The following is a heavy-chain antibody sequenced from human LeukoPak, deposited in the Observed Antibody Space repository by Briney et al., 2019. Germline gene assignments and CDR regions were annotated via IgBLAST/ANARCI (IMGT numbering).Heavy chain of an antibody. V-gene: IGHV1-2*02. D-gene: IGHD5-18*01. CDR3: ARGPSQLWYYGMDV. CDR1: GYTFTGYY. J-gene: IGHJ6*02. Sequence: VSVKVSCKASGYTFTGYYMHWVRQAPGQGLEWMGWINPNSGGTNYAQKFQGRVTMTRDTSISTAYMELSRLRSDDTAVYYCARGPSQLWYYGMDVWGQGTTVTVSS. CDR2: INPNSGGT.